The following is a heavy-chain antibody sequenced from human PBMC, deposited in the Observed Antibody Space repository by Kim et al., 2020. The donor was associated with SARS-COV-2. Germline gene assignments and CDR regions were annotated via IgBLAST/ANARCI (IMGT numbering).Heavy chain of an antibody. J-gene: IGHJ4*02. CDR1: GFTFSSYW. CDR3: VRRAYTSAWWYFDD. D-gene: IGHD6-19*01. CDR2: INGDGSTN. Sequence: GGTLRLSCAASGFTFSSYWMHWVRQAPGKGLVWVSRINGDGSTNSYGDFVKGRFTLSRDNAKNTLYLQMNSRRAEDTAVYYCVRRAYTSAWWYFDDGGQGTRLTVSS. V-gene: IGHV3-74*01.